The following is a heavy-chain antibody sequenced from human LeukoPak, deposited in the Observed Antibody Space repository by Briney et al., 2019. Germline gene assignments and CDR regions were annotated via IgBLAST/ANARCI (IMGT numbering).Heavy chain of an antibody. CDR1: GFTFSSYS. D-gene: IGHD3-10*01. Sequence: PGGSLRLSCAASGFTFSSYSMNWVRQAPGKGLEWVSSISSSSSYIYYADSVKGRFTISRDNAKNSLYLQMNSLRAEDTAVYYCARDRSWFGEFLPFFGYWGQGTLVTVSS. CDR3: ARDRSWFGEFLPFFGY. J-gene: IGHJ4*02. V-gene: IGHV3-21*01. CDR2: ISSSSSYI.